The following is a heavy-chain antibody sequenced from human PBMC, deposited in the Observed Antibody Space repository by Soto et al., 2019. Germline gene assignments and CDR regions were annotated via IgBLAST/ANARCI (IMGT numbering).Heavy chain of an antibody. D-gene: IGHD2-2*01. CDR3: AREDSIIIPAVSDF. Sequence: GGSLRLSCTVSGFPFNNHGINWVRQAPGKGLEWVSSVSKSDYTYYSDSVKGRFTISRDNAKNSVSLQMNTLRVEDTAVYYCAREDSIIIPAVSDFWGQGTLVTVSS. CDR1: GFPFNNHG. CDR2: VSKSDYT. J-gene: IGHJ4*02. V-gene: IGHV3-21*01.